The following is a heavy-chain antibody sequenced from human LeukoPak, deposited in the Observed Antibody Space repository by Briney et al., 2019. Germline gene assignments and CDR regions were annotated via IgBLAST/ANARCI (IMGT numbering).Heavy chain of an antibody. CDR1: GAPISKYY. CDR2: SSYTGST. J-gene: IGHJ3*02. CDR3: ARVRSMTTVRDSFNI. V-gene: IGHV4-59*01. Sequence: PSETLSLTCTVSGAPISKYYWSWIRQTPGKRLEWIAYSSYTGSTALNPSLDSRVTISIDTSKNQLSLKLTSVTAADTAVYYCARVRSMTTVRDSFNIWGQGTPVTVSS. D-gene: IGHD4-11*01.